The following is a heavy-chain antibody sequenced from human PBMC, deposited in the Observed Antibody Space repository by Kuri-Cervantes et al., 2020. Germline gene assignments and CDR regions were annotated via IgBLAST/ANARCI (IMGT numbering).Heavy chain of an antibody. CDR2: IIPIFGTA. D-gene: IGHD6-19*01. J-gene: IGHJ1*01. CDR3: ASGTTIGWYGAH. CDR1: GGTFSSYA. V-gene: IGHV1-69*05. Sequence: SVKVSCKASGGTFSSYAISWVRQAPGQGLEWMGGIIPIFGTANYAQKFQGRVTITTDESTSTAYMELSSLRSEDTAVYYCASGTTIGWYGAHWGQGTLVTVSS.